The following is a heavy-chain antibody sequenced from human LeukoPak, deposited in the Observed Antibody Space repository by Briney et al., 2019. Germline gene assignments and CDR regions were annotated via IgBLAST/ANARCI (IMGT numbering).Heavy chain of an antibody. Sequence: SETLSLTCAVSGGSISSGGYSWSWIRQPPGKGLEWIGYIYHSGSTYYNPSLKSRVTISVDTSKNQFSLKLSSVTAADTAVYYCAMGATSWSGYSFPKIFQHWGRGTLVTVSS. D-gene: IGHD3-3*01. J-gene: IGHJ1*01. V-gene: IGHV4-30-2*01. CDR1: GGSISSGGYS. CDR2: IYHSGST. CDR3: AMGATSWSGYSFPKIFQH.